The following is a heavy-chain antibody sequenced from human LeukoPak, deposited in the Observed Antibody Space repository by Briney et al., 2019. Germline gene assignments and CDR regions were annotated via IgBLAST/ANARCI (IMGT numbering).Heavy chain of an antibody. CDR3: SRQDPYFDY. V-gene: IGHV4-39*01. CDR2: IYYTWST. Sequence: SETLSLTCTVSGGSISSSSYYWGWIRQPPGKGLEWIWSIYYTWSTYYNPSLKSRFTVSVDTSKNQYSLKLSSVTAADTAVYYYSRQDPYFDYWGQGTLVTVSS. CDR1: GGSISSSSYY. J-gene: IGHJ4*02.